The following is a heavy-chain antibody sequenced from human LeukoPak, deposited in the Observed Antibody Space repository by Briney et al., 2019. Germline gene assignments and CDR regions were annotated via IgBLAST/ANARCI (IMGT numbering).Heavy chain of an antibody. V-gene: IGHV3-23*01. J-gene: IGHJ6*02. Sequence: GESLRISCKGSGYTFSSYAMSWVRQAPGKGLEWVSAISGSGGSTYYADSVKGRFTISRDNSKNTLYLQMNSLRAEDTAVYYCAKEYSGYRAGYYGMDVWGQGTTVTVSS. CDR2: ISGSGGST. D-gene: IGHD5-12*01. CDR3: AKEYSGYRAGYYGMDV. CDR1: GYTFSSYA.